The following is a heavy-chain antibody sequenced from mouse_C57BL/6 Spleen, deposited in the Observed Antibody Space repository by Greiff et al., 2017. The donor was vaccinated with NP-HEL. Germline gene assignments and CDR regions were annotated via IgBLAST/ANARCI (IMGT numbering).Heavy chain of an antibody. CDR1: GFTFSSYG. D-gene: IGHD1-1*01. Sequence: EVQLVESGGDLVKPGGSLKLSCAASGFTFSSYGMSWVRQTPDNRLEWVATISSGGSYTYYPDSVKGRFTISRDNAKNTLYLQMSSLKSEDTAMYYCARPHYYGSADYFDYWGQGTTLTVSS. J-gene: IGHJ2*01. V-gene: IGHV5-6*01. CDR2: ISSGGSYT. CDR3: ARPHYYGSADYFDY.